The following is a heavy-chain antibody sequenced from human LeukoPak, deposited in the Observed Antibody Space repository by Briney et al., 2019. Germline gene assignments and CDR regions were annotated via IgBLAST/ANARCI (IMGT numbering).Heavy chain of an antibody. CDR3: ARAKVYYDSSGYGY. D-gene: IGHD3-22*01. V-gene: IGHV3-48*04. CDR2: ISSSSSTI. Sequence: PGGSLRLSCAASGFTFSSYSMNWVRQAPGKGLEWVSYISSSSSTIYYADSVKGRFTISRDNAKNSLYLQMNSLRAEDTAVYYCARAKVYYDSSGYGYWGQGTLVTVSS. CDR1: GFTFSSYS. J-gene: IGHJ4*02.